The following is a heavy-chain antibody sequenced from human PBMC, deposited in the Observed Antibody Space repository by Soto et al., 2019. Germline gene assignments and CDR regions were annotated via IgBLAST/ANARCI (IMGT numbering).Heavy chain of an antibody. V-gene: IGHV4-39*01. D-gene: IGHD3-10*01. Sequence: QLQESGPGLVKPSGTLSLTCTVSGGSIRSSSYYWGWIRQPPGKGLEWIGSIYYSGSAYYNPSLKSRVTISVDTSKKQFSLKLNSVTAADTAVYYCARQSYYGSGSPYYFDYWGQGTLVTVSS. CDR1: GGSIRSSSYY. CDR3: ARQSYYGSGSPYYFDY. CDR2: IYYSGSA. J-gene: IGHJ4*02.